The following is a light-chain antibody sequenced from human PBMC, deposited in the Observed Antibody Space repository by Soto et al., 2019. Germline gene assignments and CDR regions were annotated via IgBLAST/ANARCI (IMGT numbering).Light chain of an antibody. CDR2: GLT. CDR1: HSDIGSYNL. V-gene: IGLV2-23*02. CDR3: CSYVGTLVV. Sequence: QSALTQPASVSGSPGQSITISCTGTHSDIGSYNLVSWYQHLPGRVPKLIIFGLTERTSGVSNRFSGSKSGSTAYLTISGLQAEDEADYYCCSYVGTLVVFGGGTKVTVL. J-gene: IGLJ2*01.